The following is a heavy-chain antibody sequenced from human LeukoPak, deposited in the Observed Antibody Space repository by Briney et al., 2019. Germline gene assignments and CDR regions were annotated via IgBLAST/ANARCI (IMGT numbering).Heavy chain of an antibody. CDR2: VYSTGST. J-gene: IGHJ4*02. CDR1: GGSISGHY. V-gene: IGHV4-59*08. CDR3: ARHYDPPSYYSNYFDY. Sequence: RTSGTLSLTCTVSGGSISGHYWSWLRQPPGKGLEWIGYVYSTGSTHYNPSLKSRVTMSLDTSKNQFSLQLLSVTAADTAMYYCARHYDPPSYYSNYFDYWGQGTLITVSS. D-gene: IGHD3-22*01.